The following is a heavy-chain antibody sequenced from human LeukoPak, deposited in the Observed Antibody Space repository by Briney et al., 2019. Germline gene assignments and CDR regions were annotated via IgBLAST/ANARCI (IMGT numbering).Heavy chain of an antibody. Sequence: SETLSLTCTVSGGSISSYYWSWIRQPPGKGLEWIGYIYYSGSTNYNPSLKSRVTISVDTSKNQFSLKLSSVTAADPAVYYCARLAAAGTRWFDPWGQGTLVTVSS. J-gene: IGHJ5*02. V-gene: IGHV4-59*01. CDR3: ARLAAAGTRWFDP. CDR2: IYYSGST. CDR1: GGSISSYY. D-gene: IGHD6-13*01.